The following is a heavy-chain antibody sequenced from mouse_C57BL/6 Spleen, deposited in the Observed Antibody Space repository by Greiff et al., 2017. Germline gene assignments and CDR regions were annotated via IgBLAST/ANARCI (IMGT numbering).Heavy chain of an antibody. CDR3: ARRTAQATVAMGG. D-gene: IGHD3-2*02. J-gene: IGHJ4*01. CDR1: GFTFSSYG. Sequence: EVKVVESGGDLVKPGGSLKLSCAASGFTFSSYGMSWVRQTPDKRLEWVATISSGGSYTYYPDSVKGRCTFSRDTAKNTLYLQMSSLKSEDTAMYDCARRTAQATVAMGGWGQRTSVTGAS. V-gene: IGHV5-6*02. CDR2: ISSGGSYT.